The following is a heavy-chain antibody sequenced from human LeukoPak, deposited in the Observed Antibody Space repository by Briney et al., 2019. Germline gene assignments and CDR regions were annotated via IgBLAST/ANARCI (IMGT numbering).Heavy chain of an antibody. D-gene: IGHD3-22*01. CDR3: AREGYYYHTSNGDDH. CDR2: ISVHSGQT. Sequence: ASVKVSCKASGYTFTSYGISWVRQAPGQGLEWMGRISVHSGQTNYVQKFQDRVTITTDTSTSTAYMELRSLGSGDTAVYYCAREGYYYHTSNGDDHWGQGTLVTVSS. CDR1: GYTFTSYG. J-gene: IGHJ5*02. V-gene: IGHV1-18*01.